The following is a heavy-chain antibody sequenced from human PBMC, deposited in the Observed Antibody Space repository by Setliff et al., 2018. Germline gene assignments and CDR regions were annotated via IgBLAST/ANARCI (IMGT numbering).Heavy chain of an antibody. V-gene: IGHV4-34*01. D-gene: IGHD3-16*01. CDR3: ARGAFGNGLNFRYFDY. CDR1: GGSFSGYY. Sequence: SETLSLTCAVYGGSFSGYYWSWIRQPPGKGLEWIGEINHSGSTNDNPSLKSRVTMSVDTSKNQFSLKLSSVTAADTAVYYCARGAFGNGLNFRYFDYWGQGTLVTVSS. J-gene: IGHJ4*02. CDR2: INHSGST.